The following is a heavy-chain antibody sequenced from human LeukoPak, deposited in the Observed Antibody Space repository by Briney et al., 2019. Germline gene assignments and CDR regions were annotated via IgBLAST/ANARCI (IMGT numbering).Heavy chain of an antibody. V-gene: IGHV4-4*07. D-gene: IGHD1-26*01. CDR2: IYTSGST. Sequence: PSETLSLTCTVSGGSISSYYWSWIRQPAGKGLEWIGRIYTSGSTNYNPSLKSRVTISVDTSKNQFSLKLSSVTAADTAVYYCARPLIVGATTSAFDIWGQGTMVTVSS. CDR1: GGSISSYY. CDR3: ARPLIVGATTSAFDI. J-gene: IGHJ3*02.